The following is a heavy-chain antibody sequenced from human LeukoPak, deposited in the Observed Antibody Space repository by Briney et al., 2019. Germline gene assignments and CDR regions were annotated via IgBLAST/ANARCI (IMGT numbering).Heavy chain of an antibody. D-gene: IGHD6-13*01. CDR1: GFTFSSYG. CDR3: AREIAAAGTDY. CDR2: ISSSSYI. J-gene: IGHJ4*02. Sequence: GGSLRLSCAASGFTFSSYGMNWVRQAPGKGLEWVSSISSSSYIYYADSVKGRFTISRDNAKNSLYLQMNSLRAEDTAVYYCAREIAAAGTDYWGQGTLVTVSS. V-gene: IGHV3-21*01.